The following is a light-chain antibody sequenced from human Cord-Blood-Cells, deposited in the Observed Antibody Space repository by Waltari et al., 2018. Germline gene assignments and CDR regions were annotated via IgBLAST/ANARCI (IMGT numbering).Light chain of an antibody. V-gene: IGKV4-1*01. CDR2: WAS. Sequence: DIVMTQSPDSLAVSLGERATINCKSSQSVLYRSNNKNYLAWYQQKPGQPPKLHIYWASTRESGVPDRFSGSGSGTDFTLTISSLQAEDVAVYYCQQYYSTPWTFGQGTKVEIK. CDR1: QSVLYRSNNKNY. J-gene: IGKJ1*01. CDR3: QQYYSTPWT.